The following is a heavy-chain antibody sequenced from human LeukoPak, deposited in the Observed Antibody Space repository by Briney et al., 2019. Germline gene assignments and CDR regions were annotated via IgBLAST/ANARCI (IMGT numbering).Heavy chain of an antibody. Sequence: GGSLRLSCAASGFTVTNNYMCWVRQAPGKGLEWVSVIFSNDNTYHADSVKGRFAISRDTSKNTLYLQMNSLRAEDTAVYYCAAVSTKTYYYGLDVWGQGTTVTVSS. CDR2: IFSNDNT. CDR1: GFTVTNNY. V-gene: IGHV3-53*01. CDR3: AAVSTKTYYYGLDV. D-gene: IGHD4-17*01. J-gene: IGHJ6*02.